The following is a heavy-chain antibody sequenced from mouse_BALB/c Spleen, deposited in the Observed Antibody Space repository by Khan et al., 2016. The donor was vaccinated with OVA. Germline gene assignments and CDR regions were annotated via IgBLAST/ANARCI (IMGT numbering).Heavy chain of an antibody. V-gene: IGHV9-3-1*01. CDR3: ASGGYWYFDV. D-gene: IGHD1-1*02. J-gene: IGHJ1*01. CDR2: INTYTGEP. Sequence: QIQLVQSGPELKKPGETVKISCKASGYTFTNYGMNWVKQTPGKGLKWMGWINTYTGEPTYADDFKGRFAYSLDTSVSTAYLQINNLKNEDTATYFCASGGYWYFDVWGAGTTVTVSS. CDR1: GYTFTNYG.